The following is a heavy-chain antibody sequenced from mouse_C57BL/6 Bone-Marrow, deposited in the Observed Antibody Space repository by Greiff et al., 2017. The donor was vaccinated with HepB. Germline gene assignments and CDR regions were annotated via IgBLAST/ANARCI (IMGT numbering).Heavy chain of an antibody. CDR2: IDPSDSYT. CDR1: GYTFTSYW. CDR3: ARGWDDY. V-gene: IGHV1-50*01. Sequence: VKLQQSGAELVKPGASVKLSCKASGYTFTSYWMQWVKQRPGQGLEWIGEIDPSDSYTNYNQKFKGKATLTVDTSSSTAYMQLSSLTSEDSAVYYCARGWDDYWGQGTTLTVSS. J-gene: IGHJ2*01. D-gene: IGHD4-1*01.